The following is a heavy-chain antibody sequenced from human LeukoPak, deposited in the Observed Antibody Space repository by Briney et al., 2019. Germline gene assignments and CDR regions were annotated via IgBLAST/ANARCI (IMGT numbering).Heavy chain of an antibody. D-gene: IGHD3-22*01. CDR1: GFTFSSYA. V-gene: IGHV3-23*01. Sequence: PGGSLRLSCAASGFTFSSYAMSWVRQAPGKGLEWVSAISGSGDSTYYADSVKGRFTISRDNSKNTLYLQMNSLRAEDTAVYYCAKGEYYYDSSGHFDYWGQGTLVTVSS. J-gene: IGHJ4*02. CDR3: AKGEYYYDSSGHFDY. CDR2: ISGSGDST.